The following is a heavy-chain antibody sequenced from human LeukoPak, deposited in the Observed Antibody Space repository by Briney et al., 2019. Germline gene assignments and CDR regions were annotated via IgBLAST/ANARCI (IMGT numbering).Heavy chain of an antibody. Sequence: SETLSLTCAVYGGSFSGYYWSWIRQPPGKGLEWIGEINHSGSTNYNPSLKSRVTISVDTSKNQFSLKLSSVTAADTAVYYCARGQFARYYYGSGSYFKAWYFDYWGQGTLVTVSS. D-gene: IGHD3-10*01. CDR1: GGSFSGYY. J-gene: IGHJ4*02. CDR2: INHSGST. CDR3: ARGQFARYYYGSGSYFKAWYFDY. V-gene: IGHV4-34*01.